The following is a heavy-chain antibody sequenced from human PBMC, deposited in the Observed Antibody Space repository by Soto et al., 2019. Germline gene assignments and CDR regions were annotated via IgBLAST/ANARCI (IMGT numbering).Heavy chain of an antibody. CDR2: IKQDGSEK. Sequence: PGGSLRLSCAASGFTFSSYWMSWVRQAPWKGLEWVANIKQDGSEKYYVDSVKGRFTISRDNAKNSLYLQMNSLRAEDTAVYYCARGISSITIFGVVYYMDVWGKGTTVTVSS. D-gene: IGHD3-3*01. V-gene: IGHV3-7*01. CDR3: ARGISSITIFGVVYYMDV. J-gene: IGHJ6*03. CDR1: GFTFSSYW.